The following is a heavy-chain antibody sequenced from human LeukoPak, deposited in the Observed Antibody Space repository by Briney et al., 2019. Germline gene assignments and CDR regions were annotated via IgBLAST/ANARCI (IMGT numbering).Heavy chain of an antibody. J-gene: IGHJ5*02. Sequence: ASVKVSCKASGYTFTSYDINWVRQAPGQGLEWMGWINPNSGGTNYAQKFQGRVTMTRDTSISTAYMELSRLTSDDTAVYYCARDSSGWYRWFDLWGQGTLVTVSS. CDR3: ARDSSGWYRWFDL. CDR2: INPNSGGT. V-gene: IGHV1-2*02. D-gene: IGHD6-19*01. CDR1: GYTFTSYD.